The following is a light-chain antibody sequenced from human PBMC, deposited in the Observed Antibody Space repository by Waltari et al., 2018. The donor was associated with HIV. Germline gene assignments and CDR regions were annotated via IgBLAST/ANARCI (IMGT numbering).Light chain of an antibody. CDR3: CSYGGFTTYV. Sequence: QSALTQPASVSGSPGHSITIPCIGTRSDVAGYSLVSWYQHHPGKAPHLLIFEDTERPSGVSNRFSASKSGTTASLTISGLLAEDAADYYCCSYGGFTTYVFGSGTKVTVL. CDR1: RSDVAGYSL. CDR2: EDT. J-gene: IGLJ1*01. V-gene: IGLV2-23*01.